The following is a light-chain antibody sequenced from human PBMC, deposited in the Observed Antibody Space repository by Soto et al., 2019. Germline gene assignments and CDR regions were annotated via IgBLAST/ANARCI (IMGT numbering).Light chain of an antibody. CDR1: QGISSY. CDR2: TAS. V-gene: IGKV1-8*01. CDR3: QQYYSYPLT. Sequence: AIRMTQSPSSLSASTGDRFTLTCRASQGISSYLAWYQQKPGKAPKLLIYTASTLQSGVPSRFSGSGSGTDFTLTISCLQFEDFATYYCQQYYSYPLTFGGGTKVDIK. J-gene: IGKJ4*01.